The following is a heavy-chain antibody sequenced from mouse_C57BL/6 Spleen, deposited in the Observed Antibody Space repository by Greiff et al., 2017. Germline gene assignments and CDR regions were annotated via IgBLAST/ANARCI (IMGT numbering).Heavy chain of an antibody. CDR1: GFTFSNYW. CDR3: TGGVLLRGYFDY. D-gene: IGHD1-1*01. Sequence: EVQLQQSGGGLVQPGGSMKLSCVASGFTFSNYWMNWVRQSPEKGLEWVAQIRLKSDNYATHYAESVKGRFTISRDDSKSSVFLQMNNLRDEDTRIYYCTGGVLLRGYFDYWGQGTTLTVSS. J-gene: IGHJ2*01. V-gene: IGHV6-3*01. CDR2: IRLKSDNYAT.